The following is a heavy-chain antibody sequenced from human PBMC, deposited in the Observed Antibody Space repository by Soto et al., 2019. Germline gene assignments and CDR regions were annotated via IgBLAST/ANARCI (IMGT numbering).Heavy chain of an antibody. D-gene: IGHD4-17*01. V-gene: IGHV1-46*01. CDR1: GYTFTSYY. J-gene: IGHJ2*01. CDR2: INPSGGST. Sequence: ASVKVSCKASGYTFTSYYMHWVRQAPGQGLEWMGIINPSGGSTSYAQKFQGRVTMTRDTSTSTVYMELSSLRSEDTAVYYCARVLALLTVTTDNWYFDLWAVAPWSPSPQ. CDR3: ARVLALLTVTTDNWYFDL.